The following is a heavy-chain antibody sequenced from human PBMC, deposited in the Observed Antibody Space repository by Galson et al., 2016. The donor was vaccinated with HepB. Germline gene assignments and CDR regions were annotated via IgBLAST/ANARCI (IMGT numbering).Heavy chain of an antibody. CDR3: ARGADSGYDLGDY. V-gene: IGHV1-69*13. CDR2: ILPIFDTT. Sequence: SVKVSCKASGGSFSTYALSWVRQAPGQGLEWMGGILPIFDTTNYAQKFQGRVTITADESTSTAYMELSSLRSEDTAVYYCARGADSGYDLGDYWGQGTLVTVSS. CDR1: GGSFSTYA. D-gene: IGHD5-12*01. J-gene: IGHJ4*02.